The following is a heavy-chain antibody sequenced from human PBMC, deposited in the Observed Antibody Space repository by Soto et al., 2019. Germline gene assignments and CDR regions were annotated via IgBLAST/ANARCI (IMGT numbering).Heavy chain of an antibody. D-gene: IGHD3-3*01. J-gene: IGHJ6*02. Sequence: QVQLQESGPGLVKPSETLSLTCTVSGGSIGSYYWNWIRQPPGKGLEWIGYIYYSGSTNYNPSLKSRVTISVDTSKNQFSLKLGSVTAADTAVYYCARDGGFYYGMDVWGQGTTVTVSS. CDR1: GGSIGSYY. CDR3: ARDGGFYYGMDV. CDR2: IYYSGST. V-gene: IGHV4-59*01.